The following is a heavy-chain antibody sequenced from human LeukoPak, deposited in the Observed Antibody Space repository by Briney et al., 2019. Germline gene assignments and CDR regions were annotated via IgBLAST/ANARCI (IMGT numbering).Heavy chain of an antibody. J-gene: IGHJ4*02. D-gene: IGHD3-10*01. CDR2: INSDGTTT. CDR1: GFTFSNYW. CDR3: TRDITLTRGGRSDY. V-gene: IGHV3-74*01. Sequence: GGSLRLSCAASGFTFSNYWMYWVRQAPGKGLVWVSRINSDGTTTNFADSVKGRFTISRDNAKNTVYLQMNSLRVEDTAVYYCTRDITLTRGGRSDYWGQGILVTVSS.